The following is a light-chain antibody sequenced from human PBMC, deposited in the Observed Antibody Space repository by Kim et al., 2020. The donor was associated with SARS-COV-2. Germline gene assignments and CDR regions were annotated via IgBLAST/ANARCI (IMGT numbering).Light chain of an antibody. CDR3: QQPYSASRT. V-gene: IGKV1-39*01. Sequence: DIQMTQSPSSLSASVGDRVTITCRASQDISRYLNWYQQKPGKAPKLLIYTASSLQSGVPSRFTGSGSETDFTLTISSLQPEVFATSYCQQPYSASRTFGQATKVDIK. J-gene: IGKJ1*01. CDR2: TAS. CDR1: QDISRY.